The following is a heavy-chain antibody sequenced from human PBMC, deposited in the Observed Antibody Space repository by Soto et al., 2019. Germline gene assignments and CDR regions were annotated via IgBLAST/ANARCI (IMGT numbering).Heavy chain of an antibody. CDR3: ARIQSEWLLYRPVYALFDY. Sequence: QVTLKESGPVLVKPTETLTLTCTVSGFSLSNARMGVSWIRQPPGKALEWLAHIFSNDEKSYRTSLKSRLTISKDTSKSQVVLTMTNMDPVDTATYYCARIQSEWLLYRPVYALFDYWGQGTLVTVSS. CDR1: GFSLSNARMG. J-gene: IGHJ4*02. V-gene: IGHV2-26*01. CDR2: IFSNDEK. D-gene: IGHD3-3*01.